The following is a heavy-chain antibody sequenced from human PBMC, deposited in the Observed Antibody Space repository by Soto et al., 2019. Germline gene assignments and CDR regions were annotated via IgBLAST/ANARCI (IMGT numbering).Heavy chain of an antibody. CDR3: AKDLYLSAAAGTLGFDY. V-gene: IGHV3-21*01. J-gene: IGHJ4*02. D-gene: IGHD6-13*01. CDR1: GFTFSDYG. CDR2: ISSGSTYI. Sequence: GSLRLSCAASGFTFSDYGMNWVRQAPGKGLEWVSSISSGSTYIYYADSVKGRFAISRDNAKNSLYLQMNSLRAEDTAVYYCAKDLYLSAAAGTLGFDYWGQGTLVTVSS.